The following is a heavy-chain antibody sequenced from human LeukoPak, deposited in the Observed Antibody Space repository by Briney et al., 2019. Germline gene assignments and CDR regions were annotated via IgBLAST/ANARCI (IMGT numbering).Heavy chain of an antibody. V-gene: IGHV3-7*01. D-gene: IGHD1-26*01. CDR3: ARGPPFGIVGATGDY. CDR1: GFILSAHW. Sequence: PGGSLRLSCAASGFILSAHWMTWVRQAPGKGLEWVANIKEDGSEKYYVDSVKGRFTISRDNAKNSLYLQMNSLRAEDTAVYYCARGPPFGIVGATGDYWGQGTLVTVSS. CDR2: IKEDGSEK. J-gene: IGHJ4*02.